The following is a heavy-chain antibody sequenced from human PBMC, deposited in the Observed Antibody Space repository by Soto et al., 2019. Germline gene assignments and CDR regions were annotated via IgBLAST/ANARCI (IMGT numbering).Heavy chain of an antibody. CDR2: INAANGDT. J-gene: IGHJ5*02. D-gene: IGHD6-13*01. CDR1: GYTFTSYG. V-gene: IGHV1-3*01. Sequence: ASVKVSCKASGYTFTSYGIHWVRQAPGQRLEWMGWINAANGDTKYSPKFQGRVTITRDTSASTAYTELSSLRSEDTAVYYCVRRHVSATGIDWFDPWGQGTLVTVSS. CDR3: VRRHVSATGIDWFDP.